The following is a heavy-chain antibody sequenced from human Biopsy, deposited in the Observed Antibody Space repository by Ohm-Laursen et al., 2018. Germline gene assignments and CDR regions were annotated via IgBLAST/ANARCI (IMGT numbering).Heavy chain of an antibody. CDR1: GYTFAGYY. CDR3: ARVPAYPSIDGYYGLDL. J-gene: IGHJ6*02. Sequence: GASVKVSCKTSGYTFAGYYLHWVRQAPGHSLEWMGWINPNSGNANYAQSFQGRLTVTRDTSISTAYMELTSLTFDDTAIYYCARVPAYPSIDGYYGLDLWGQGTTVIVSS. CDR2: INPNSGNA. D-gene: IGHD3-9*01. V-gene: IGHV1-2*02.